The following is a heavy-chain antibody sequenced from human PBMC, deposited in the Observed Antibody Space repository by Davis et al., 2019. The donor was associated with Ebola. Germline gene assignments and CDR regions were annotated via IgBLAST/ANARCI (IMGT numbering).Heavy chain of an antibody. CDR1: GFTFSDHY. V-gene: IGHV3-72*01. Sequence: GESLKISCAASGFTFSDHYMDWVRQAPGKGLEWVGRTRNKANSYTTEDAASVKGRFTISRDDSKNSLYLQMNSLKTEDTAVYYCAREGYCSSNSCYILGSGGAFDIWGQGTMVTVSS. D-gene: IGHD2-2*02. CDR2: TRNKANSYTT. J-gene: IGHJ3*02. CDR3: AREGYCSSNSCYILGSGGAFDI.